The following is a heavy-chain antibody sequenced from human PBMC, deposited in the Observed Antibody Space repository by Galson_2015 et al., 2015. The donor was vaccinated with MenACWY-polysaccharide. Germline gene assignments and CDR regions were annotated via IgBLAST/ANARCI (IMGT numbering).Heavy chain of an antibody. V-gene: IGHV3-48*01. Sequence: SLRLSCAASGFGFSSYSMTWVRQAPEKGLEWLSYITPTGDPKMYADSVKGRFTISRDNAKNSLYLQMNNLRAEDTAVYYCASRGVVTPYSLDYWGQGTLVSVSS. D-gene: IGHD2-15*01. CDR2: ITPTGDPK. J-gene: IGHJ4*02. CDR3: ASRGVVTPYSLDY. CDR1: GFGFSSYS.